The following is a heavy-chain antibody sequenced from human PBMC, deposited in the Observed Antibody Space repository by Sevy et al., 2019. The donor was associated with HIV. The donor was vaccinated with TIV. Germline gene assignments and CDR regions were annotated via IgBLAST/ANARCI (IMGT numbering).Heavy chain of an antibody. Sequence: GGSLRLSCAASGFTFSSYAMHWVRQAPGKGLEWVAVISYDGSNKYYADSVKSRFTISRDNSKNTLYLQMNSLRAEDTAVYYCARELDERGYSYGGYFDYWGQGTLVTVSS. CDR3: ARELDERGYSYGGYFDY. J-gene: IGHJ4*02. V-gene: IGHV3-30*04. CDR2: ISYDGSNK. D-gene: IGHD5-18*01. CDR1: GFTFSSYA.